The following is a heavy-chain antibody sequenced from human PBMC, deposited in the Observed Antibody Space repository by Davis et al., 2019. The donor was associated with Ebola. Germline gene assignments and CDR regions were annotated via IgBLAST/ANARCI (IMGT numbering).Heavy chain of an antibody. CDR2: ISGSGGSR. J-gene: IGHJ4*02. V-gene: IGHV3-23*01. CDR1: EFTFSGYA. D-gene: IGHD3-3*01. Sequence: PGGSLRPSCAAPEFTFSGYAMSWVRQAPGKGLEWVSGISGSGGSRYYAGSVKGRFTISRDNSRNTLYLQMNSLRAEDTAVYYCAKAPVRFLKWFTTDYWGKGTLVTVSS. CDR3: AKAPVRFLKWFTTDY.